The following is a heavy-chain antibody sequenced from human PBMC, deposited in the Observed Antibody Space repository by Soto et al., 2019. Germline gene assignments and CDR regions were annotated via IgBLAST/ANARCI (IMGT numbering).Heavy chain of an antibody. CDR2: ISNSGSTI. Sequence: QVQLVESGGGLVKPGGSLRLSCAASGFTFSDYYMSWIRQAPGKGLEWVSSISNSGSTIYYADSVKGRFTISRDNAKTSLFLQMSSLRAEDTAVYYCARVLKSTLHKSPLKRGYTSTWYYFDYWGQGTLVTVSS. CDR3: ARVLKSTLHKSPLKRGYTSTWYYFDY. D-gene: IGHD6-13*01. J-gene: IGHJ4*02. V-gene: IGHV3-11*01. CDR1: GFTFSDYY.